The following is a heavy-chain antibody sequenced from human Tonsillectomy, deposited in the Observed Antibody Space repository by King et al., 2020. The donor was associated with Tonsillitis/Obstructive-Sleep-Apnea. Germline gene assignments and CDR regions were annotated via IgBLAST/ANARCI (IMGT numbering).Heavy chain of an antibody. D-gene: IGHD3-22*01. Sequence: QLVQSGAEVKKPGASVKVSCKASGYTFTTYGISWVRQAPGQGLEWMGWISAYNGDTNYAQKLQDRVTMTTDTSTSTAYMEVRSLRSDDTAVYYCARDPRSHYYDTSGYYTFEYWGQGTLVTVSS. J-gene: IGHJ4*02. CDR1: GYTFTTYG. CDR3: ARDPRSHYYDTSGYYTFEY. CDR2: ISAYNGDT. V-gene: IGHV1-18*01.